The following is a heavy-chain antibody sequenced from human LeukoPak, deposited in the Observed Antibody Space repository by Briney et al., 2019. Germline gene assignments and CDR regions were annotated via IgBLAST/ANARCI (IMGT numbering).Heavy chain of an antibody. J-gene: IGHJ3*02. V-gene: IGHV3-7*01. D-gene: IGHD3-10*01. Sequence: PGGSLRLSCAASGFTFSSYWMSWVRQAPGKGLEWVANIKQDGSEKYYVDSVKGRFTISRDNAKNSLYLQMNSLRAEDTAVYYCARASYGSGRYPAFDIWGQGTMVTVSS. CDR3: ARASYGSGRYPAFDI. CDR2: IKQDGSEK. CDR1: GFTFSSYW.